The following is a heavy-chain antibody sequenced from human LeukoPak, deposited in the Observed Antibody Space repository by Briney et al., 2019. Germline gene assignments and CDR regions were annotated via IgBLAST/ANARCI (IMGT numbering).Heavy chain of an antibody. CDR2: INQDGSEE. Sequence: GGSLRLSCAATGFTFNIYWMSWVRQAPGRGLEGVADINQDGSEENYVDSVKGRFTISRDNARNSLYLQMNSLRAEDTAVYYCARVARYGDYIGGSDYWGQGALVTVSS. D-gene: IGHD4-17*01. V-gene: IGHV3-7*01. CDR3: ARVARYGDYIGGSDY. J-gene: IGHJ4*02. CDR1: GFTFNIYW.